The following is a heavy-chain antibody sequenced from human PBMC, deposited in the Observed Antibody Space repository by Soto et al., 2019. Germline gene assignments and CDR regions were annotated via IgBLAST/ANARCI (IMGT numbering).Heavy chain of an antibody. Sequence: SXRLGCAASGFTLIDHAIHLFRQAPGKGLEWVAGIHWHSGNTAYADSVKGRFTISGDTAKNSLYLQMNSLRAGDTALYYCAKLVTTSYVYDSRWGGFECWGQGPLV. CDR1: GFTLIDHA. J-gene: IGHJ4*02. V-gene: IGHV3-9*01. CDR3: AKLVTTSYVYDSRWGGFEC. CDR2: IHWHSGNT. D-gene: IGHD3-22*01.